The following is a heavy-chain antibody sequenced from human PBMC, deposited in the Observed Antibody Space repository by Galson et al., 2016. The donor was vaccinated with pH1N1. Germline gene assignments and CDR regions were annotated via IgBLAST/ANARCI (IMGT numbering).Heavy chain of an antibody. Sequence: SVKVSCKASGFTFTTYGFNWVRQAPGQGLGWMGGVSAYSGKTNYAQKFQGRVTMTTDTSTNTAYMELASLESDDTAVYYCARDEGGDFWSGYYYFDYWGQGTLVTVSS. D-gene: IGHD3-3*01. J-gene: IGHJ4*02. CDR2: VSAYSGKT. CDR1: GFTFTTYG. V-gene: IGHV1-18*01. CDR3: ARDEGGDFWSGYYYFDY.